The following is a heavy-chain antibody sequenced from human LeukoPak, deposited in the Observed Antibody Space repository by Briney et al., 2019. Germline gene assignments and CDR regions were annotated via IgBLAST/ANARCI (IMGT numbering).Heavy chain of an antibody. CDR1: GFTLSTYG. V-gene: IGHV3-7*01. CDR3: ASWGAGGNS. D-gene: IGHD3-16*01. J-gene: IGHJ4*02. Sequence: PGGSLRLSCEASGFTLSTYGMNWVRQVPGKGLDWVANINPDGSGKRYVDSVKGRFTIARDNADNSLSLQMNSLRAEDTAVYYCASWGAGGNSWGQGTLVTVSS. CDR2: INPDGSGK.